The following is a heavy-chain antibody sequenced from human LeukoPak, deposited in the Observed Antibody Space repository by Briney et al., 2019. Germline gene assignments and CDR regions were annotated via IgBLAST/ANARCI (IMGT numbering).Heavy chain of an antibody. CDR2: ISESGST. CDR1: GGSISSYN. CDR3: ARQDALGKYPPPYYMDV. J-gene: IGHJ6*03. V-gene: IGHV4-59*08. Sequence: PSETLSLTCTVSGGSISSYNWNWIRQPTGKGLEWIGYISESGSTNYNSSLENRVTLSLDTSKNEISLNLRSATVADTAVYYCARQDALGKYPPPYYMDVWGKGTTVIVS. D-gene: IGHD3-16*01.